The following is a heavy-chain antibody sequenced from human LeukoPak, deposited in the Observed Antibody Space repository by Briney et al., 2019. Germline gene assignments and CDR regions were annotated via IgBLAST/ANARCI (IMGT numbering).Heavy chain of an antibody. CDR2: ISGDGGTI. V-gene: IGHV3-23*01. J-gene: IGHJ4*02. Sequence: ETLSLTCAVSGGSITTRDCWCWVRQAPGKGLEWVSAISGDGGTISYAASVRGRFTISRDNAKNTLFLQMSSLRAGDTALYYCAKELYGNPSGYWGQGTRVTVSS. CDR1: GGSITTRD. CDR3: AKELYGNPSGY. D-gene: IGHD2-8*01.